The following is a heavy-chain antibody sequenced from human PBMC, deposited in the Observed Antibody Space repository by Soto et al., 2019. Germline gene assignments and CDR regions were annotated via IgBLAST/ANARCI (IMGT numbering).Heavy chain of an antibody. D-gene: IGHD3-10*01. CDR2: MNPNSGNT. V-gene: IGHV1-8*01. Sequence: QVQLVQSGAEVKKPGASVKVSCKASGYTFTSYDINWVRQATGQGLEWMGWMNPNSGNTGYAQKFQGRVTMTRNTSRSTADMELSSLRYEDTAVYYCARGQQLVTMVRGLGMDVWGQGTTVTVSS. CDR1: GYTFTSYD. CDR3: ARGQQLVTMVRGLGMDV. J-gene: IGHJ6*02.